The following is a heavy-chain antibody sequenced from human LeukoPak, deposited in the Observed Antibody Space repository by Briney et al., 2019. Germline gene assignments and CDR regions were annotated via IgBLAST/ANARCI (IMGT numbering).Heavy chain of an antibody. CDR2: IYTSGST. CDR1: GGSISSYY. D-gene: IGHD2-2*01. CDR3: ARVRDIVVVPAATMWAWFDP. V-gene: IGHV4-4*07. Sequence: PSETLSLTCTVSGGSISSYYWSWIRQPAGKGLEWIGRIYTSGSTNYNPSLKSRVTMSVDTSKNQFSLKLSSVPAADTAVYYCARVRDIVVVPAATMWAWFDPWGQGTLVTVSS. J-gene: IGHJ5*02.